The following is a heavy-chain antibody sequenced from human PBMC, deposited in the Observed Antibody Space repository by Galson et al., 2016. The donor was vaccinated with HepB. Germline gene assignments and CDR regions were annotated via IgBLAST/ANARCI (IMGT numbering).Heavy chain of an antibody. CDR2: ISYDGSNK. Sequence: SLRLSCAASGFTFTNYAIHWVRQAPGKGLEWVAVISYDGSNKYYADSVKGRFTISRDNSKSTLYLQMNALRDEDTAVYYCAKDPTRCDIEARGCGINLDYWGQGTLVAVSS. CDR3: AKDPTRCDIEARGCGINLDY. V-gene: IGHV3-30-3*02. CDR1: GFTFTNYA. D-gene: IGHD6-6*01. J-gene: IGHJ4*02.